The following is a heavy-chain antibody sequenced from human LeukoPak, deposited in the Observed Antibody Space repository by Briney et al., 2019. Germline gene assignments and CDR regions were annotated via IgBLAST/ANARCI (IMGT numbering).Heavy chain of an antibody. V-gene: IGHV1-69*13. CDR3: ARTPGIYYYGMDV. CDR2: IIPIFGTA. CDR1: GGAFNSYA. D-gene: IGHD2-15*01. Sequence: ASVKVSCKASGGAFNSYAISWVRQAPGQGLEWMGGIIPIFGTANYAQKFQGRVTITADESTSTAYMELSSLKSEDTAVYYCARTPGIYYYGMDVWGQGTTVTVSS. J-gene: IGHJ6*02.